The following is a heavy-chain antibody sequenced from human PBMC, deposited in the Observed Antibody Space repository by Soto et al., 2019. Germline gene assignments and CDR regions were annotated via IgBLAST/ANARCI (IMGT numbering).Heavy chain of an antibody. CDR1: GGTFSSYA. J-gene: IGHJ6*02. V-gene: IGHV1-69*12. CDR3: AREGGSYYGSGCSPMDV. D-gene: IGHD3-10*01. CDR2: IIPIFGTA. Sequence: QVQLVQSGAEVKKPGSSVKVSCKASGGTFSSYAISWVRQAPGQGLEWMGGIIPIFGTANYAQKFQGRVTITADESTSTAYRELSSLSSEDTAVYYCAREGGSYYGSGCSPMDVWGQGTTVTVSS.